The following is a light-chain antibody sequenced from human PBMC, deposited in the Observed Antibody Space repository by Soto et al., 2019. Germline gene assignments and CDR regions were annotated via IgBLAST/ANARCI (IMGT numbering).Light chain of an antibody. Sequence: QSVLTQPASVSGSPGQSITISCTGTSSDVGGYNSVSWYQQHPGKAPKLMIFDVGNRPSGVSNRFSGSKSGNTASLTISGLQAEDEADYYCSSYTSSSTLVFGTGTKVTVL. CDR2: DVG. V-gene: IGLV2-14*01. CDR1: SSDVGGYNS. CDR3: SSYTSSSTLV. J-gene: IGLJ1*01.